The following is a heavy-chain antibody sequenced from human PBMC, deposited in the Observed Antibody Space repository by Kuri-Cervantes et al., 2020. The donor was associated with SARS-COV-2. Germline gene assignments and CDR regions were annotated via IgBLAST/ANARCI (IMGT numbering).Heavy chain of an antibody. Sequence: GESLKISCAASGFTFSSYGMHWVRQAPGKGLEWVSSISSSSSYIYYADSVKGRFTISRDNSKNTLYLQMNSLRAEDTAVYYCARDSALVVTLAFDIWGQGTMVTVSS. CDR1: GFTFSSYG. J-gene: IGHJ3*02. V-gene: IGHV3-21*01. D-gene: IGHD4-23*01. CDR2: ISSSSSYI. CDR3: ARDSALVVTLAFDI.